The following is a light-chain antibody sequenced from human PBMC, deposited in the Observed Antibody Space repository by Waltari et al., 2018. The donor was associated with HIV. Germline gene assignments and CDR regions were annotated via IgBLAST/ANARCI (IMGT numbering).Light chain of an antibody. CDR2: EVS. Sequence: QSALTQPASVAGSLGQSITISFTGASSDVGDYNYVPWYPQHPGQAPKVIIFEVSNRPSGVSDRFSGSKSGNTASLTISGVQPEDEADYYCSSYTTSNSHVVFGGGTKVTVL. CDR1: SSDVGDYNY. CDR3: SSYTTSNSHVV. J-gene: IGLJ2*01. V-gene: IGLV2-14*01.